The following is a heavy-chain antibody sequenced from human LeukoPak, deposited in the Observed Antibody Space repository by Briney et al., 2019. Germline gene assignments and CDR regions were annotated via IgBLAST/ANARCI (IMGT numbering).Heavy chain of an antibody. V-gene: IGHV1-2*02. D-gene: IGHD4-17*01. CDR1: GYTFTDYY. J-gene: IGHJ4*02. CDR2: INPNSGDT. CDR3: ARLLTSVTVGDY. Sequence: ASVKVSCKASGYTFTDYYIHCVRQAPGQGLEWVGWINPNSGDTNYAQNFQGRVTMTRDTSISTGYMELRRLRSDDTAVYYCARLLTSVTVGDYWGQGTLVTVSS.